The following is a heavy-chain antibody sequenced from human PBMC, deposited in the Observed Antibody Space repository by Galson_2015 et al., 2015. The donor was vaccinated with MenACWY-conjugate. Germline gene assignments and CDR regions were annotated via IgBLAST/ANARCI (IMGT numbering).Heavy chain of an antibody. CDR2: LYWDDEE. CDR3: ARQFHSGSGSDYEGAFDS. J-gene: IGHJ3*02. D-gene: IGHD3-10*01. Sequence: PALVNPTQTLTLTCSFSGFSFSTSGVGVGWIRQPPGKALEWLALLYWDDEERYSPSLKSRLTITKDTSKNQVALTMTSVGPVDTATYYCARQFHSGSGSDYEGAFDSWGQGTMVT. V-gene: IGHV2-5*02. CDR1: GFSFSTSGVG.